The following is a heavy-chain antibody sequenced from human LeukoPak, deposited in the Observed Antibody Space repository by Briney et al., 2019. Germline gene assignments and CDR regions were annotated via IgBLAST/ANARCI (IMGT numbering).Heavy chain of an antibody. D-gene: IGHD6-19*01. V-gene: IGHV3-74*01. CDR2: ITGDGSST. CDR3: ARDRIAVADNWFDP. CDR1: GFTVSSNY. Sequence: PGGSLRLSCAASGFTVSSNYMSWVRQAPGKGLEWVSRITGDGSSTSYVDSVKGRFTISRDNAKNTLYLQMNSLRIEDTAVYYCARDRIAVADNWFDPWGQGTLVTVSS. J-gene: IGHJ5*02.